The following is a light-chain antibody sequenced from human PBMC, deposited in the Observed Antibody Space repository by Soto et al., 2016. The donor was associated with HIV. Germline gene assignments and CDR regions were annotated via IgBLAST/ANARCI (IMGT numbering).Light chain of an antibody. CDR2: KAS. Sequence: DIEMTQSPSTLSASVGDRVTISCRASQTITTWLAWYQQKPGKAPTLLIYKASNLKSGVPSRFSGSGSGTEFNLTVSSLQPDDFATYYCQQYSHYWWTFGHG. V-gene: IGKV1-5*03. CDR3: QQYSHYWWT. CDR1: QTITTW. J-gene: IGKJ1*01.